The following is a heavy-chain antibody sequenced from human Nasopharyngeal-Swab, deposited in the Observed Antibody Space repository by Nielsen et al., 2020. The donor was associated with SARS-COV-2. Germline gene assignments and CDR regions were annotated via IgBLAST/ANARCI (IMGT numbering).Heavy chain of an antibody. CDR2: IYPGDSDT. CDR1: GYSFTSYW. Sequence: KVSCKGSGYSFTSYWIGWVRQIPGKGLAWMGIIYPGDSDTRYSPSFQGQVTTSADKSIRTAYLQWSSLKTSDTAMYYCAGHFGYPDIWGQGTMVTVSS. D-gene: IGHD3-3*01. J-gene: IGHJ3*02. CDR3: AGHFGYPDI. V-gene: IGHV5-51*01.